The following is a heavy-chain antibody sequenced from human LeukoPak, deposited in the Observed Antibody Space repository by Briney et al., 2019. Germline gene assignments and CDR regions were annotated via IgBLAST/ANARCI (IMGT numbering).Heavy chain of an antibody. V-gene: IGHV3-21*04. CDR1: GFTFSSYS. J-gene: IGHJ3*02. CDR2: ISSSSSYI. CDR3: ARDGPRALDAFDI. Sequence: GGSLRLSCAASGFTFSSYSMNWVRQAPGKGLEWVSSISSSSSYIYYADSVKGRFTISRDNSKNTLYLQMNSLRAEDTAVYYCARDGPRALDAFDIWGQGTMVTVSS.